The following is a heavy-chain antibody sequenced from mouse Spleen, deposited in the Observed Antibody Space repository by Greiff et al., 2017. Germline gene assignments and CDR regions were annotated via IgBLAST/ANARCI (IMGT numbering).Heavy chain of an antibody. V-gene: IGHV1-80*01. Sequence: QVQLQQSGAELVKPGASVKISCKASGYAFSSYWMNWVKQRPGKGLEWIGQIYPGDGDTNYNGKFKGKATLTADKSSSTAYMQLSSLTSEDSAVYFCARIHYRYDGPDYWGQGTTLTVSS. CDR2: IYPGDGDT. CDR3: ARIHYRYDGPDY. D-gene: IGHD2-14*01. J-gene: IGHJ2*01. CDR1: GYAFSSYW.